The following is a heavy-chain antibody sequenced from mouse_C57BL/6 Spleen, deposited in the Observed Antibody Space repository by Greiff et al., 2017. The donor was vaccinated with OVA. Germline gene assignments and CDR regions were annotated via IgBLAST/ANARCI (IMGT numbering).Heavy chain of an antibody. CDR1: GYTFTSYW. CDR3: ARSGTTVREAWFAY. CDR2: IHPNSGST. V-gene: IGHV1-64*01. J-gene: IGHJ3*01. Sequence: QVQLQQSGAELVKPGASVKLSCKASGYTFTSYWMHWVKQRPGQGLEWIGMIHPNSGSTNYNEKFKSKATLTVDKSSSTAYMQLSSLTSEDSAVYYCARSGTTVREAWFAYWGQGTLVTVSA. D-gene: IGHD1-1*01.